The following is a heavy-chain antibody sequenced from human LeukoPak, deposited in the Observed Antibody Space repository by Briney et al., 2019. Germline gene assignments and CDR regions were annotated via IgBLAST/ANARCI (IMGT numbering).Heavy chain of an antibody. CDR1: GYTFTSYG. D-gene: IGHD5-24*01. Sequence: ASVKVSCKASGYTFTSYGISWVRQAPGQGLEWMGWMSAYNGNTHYAQKVQGRVTMTTDTSTSTAYMELRSLRSDDTAVYYCARGLQENLAWLQAFSAFDIWGQGTMVTVSS. J-gene: IGHJ3*02. V-gene: IGHV1-18*01. CDR2: MSAYNGNT. CDR3: ARGLQENLAWLQAFSAFDI.